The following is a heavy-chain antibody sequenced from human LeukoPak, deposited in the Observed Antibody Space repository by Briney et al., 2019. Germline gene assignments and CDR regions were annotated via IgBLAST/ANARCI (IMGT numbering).Heavy chain of an antibody. CDR1: GGSISSSSYY. J-gene: IGHJ4*02. CDR3: VDSYYYDSSADY. V-gene: IGHV4-39*01. CDR2: IYYSGST. D-gene: IGHD3-22*01. Sequence: PSETLSLTCTVSGGSISSSSYYWGWIRQPPGKGLEWIGSIYYSGSTYYNPSLKSRVTISVDTSKNQFSLKLSPVTAADTAVYYCVDSYYYDSSADYWGQGTLVTVSS.